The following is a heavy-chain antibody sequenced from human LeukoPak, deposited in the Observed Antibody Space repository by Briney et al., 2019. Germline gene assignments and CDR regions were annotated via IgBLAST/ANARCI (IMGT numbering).Heavy chain of an antibody. CDR1: GFTFDDYA. J-gene: IGHJ4*02. Sequence: GGSLRLSCAASGFTFDDYAMHWVRQGPGKGLEWVSGISWNSGSIGYADSVKGRFTISRDNAKNTLYLQMHSLRAEDTAVYYCWVPATAGEADHWGQGTLVTVSS. V-gene: IGHV3-9*01. D-gene: IGHD2-2*01. CDR2: ISWNSGSI. CDR3: WVPATAGEADH.